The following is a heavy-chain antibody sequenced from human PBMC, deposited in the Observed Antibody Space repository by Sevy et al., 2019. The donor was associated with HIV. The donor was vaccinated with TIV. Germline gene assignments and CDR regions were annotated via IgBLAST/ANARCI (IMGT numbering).Heavy chain of an antibody. V-gene: IGHV4-59*13. D-gene: IGHD3-10*01. CDR2: IYYSGST. J-gene: IGHJ4*02. CDR1: GGSISGYY. Sequence: SETLSLTCTVSGGSISGYYWSWIRQPPGKGLEWIGYIYYSGSTNYNPSLKSRVTISVDTSKNQFSLKLSSVTAADTAMYDGASYYGSGTYFDYWGQGTLVTVSS. CDR3: ASYYGSGTYFDY.